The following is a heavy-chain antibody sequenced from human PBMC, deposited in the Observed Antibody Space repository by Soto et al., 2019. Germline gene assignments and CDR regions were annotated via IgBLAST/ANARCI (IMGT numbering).Heavy chain of an antibody. Sequence: ASVKVSCKASGYTFTSYDINWVRQATGQGLEWMGWMNPNSGNTGYAQKFQGRVTMTRNTSISTAYMELSSLRSEDTAVYYCARQSSSSWYYYYYMDVWGKGTTVTVSS. CDR1: GYTFTSYD. V-gene: IGHV1-8*01. J-gene: IGHJ6*03. D-gene: IGHD6-13*01. CDR2: MNPNSGNT. CDR3: ARQSSSSWYYYYYMDV.